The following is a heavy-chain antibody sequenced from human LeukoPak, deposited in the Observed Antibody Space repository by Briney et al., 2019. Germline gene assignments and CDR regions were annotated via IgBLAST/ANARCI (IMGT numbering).Heavy chain of an antibody. CDR1: GFTFSSYG. D-gene: IGHD3-9*01. J-gene: IGHJ4*02. CDR2: IRYDGSNK. Sequence: PGGSLRLSCAASGFTFSSYGMHWVRQAPGKGLEWVAFIRYDGSNKYYADSVRGRFTISRDNSKNTLYLQMNSLRAEDTAVYCCAKDRGASTDILTGYYYKDWGQGTLVTVSS. V-gene: IGHV3-30*02. CDR3: AKDRGASTDILTGYYYKD.